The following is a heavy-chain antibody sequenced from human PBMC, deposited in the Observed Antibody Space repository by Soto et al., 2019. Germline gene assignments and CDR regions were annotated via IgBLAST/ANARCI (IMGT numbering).Heavy chain of an antibody. CDR2: LYHDGST. D-gene: IGHD4-4*01. CDR1: GGSVSSGCCY. V-gene: IGHV4-39*01. Sequence: QLQLQESGPGLVKPSETLSRTCTVSGGSVSSGCCYWGWIRQPQGKWLEWIGSLYHDGSTYYNPSLNSRVTISADMSKNQFSLKLRSVTAADTAVYYGARLNPRYYYSNYDGDYWGQGTLVTVSS. J-gene: IGHJ4*02. CDR3: ARLNPRYYYSNYDGDY.